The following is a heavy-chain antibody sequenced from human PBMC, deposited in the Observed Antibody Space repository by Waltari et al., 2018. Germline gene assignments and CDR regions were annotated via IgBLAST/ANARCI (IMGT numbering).Heavy chain of an antibody. CDR1: GGSINSGYYY. V-gene: IGHV4-39*07. J-gene: IGHJ6*03. CDR2: IYYSGST. CDR3: ARATNSYHYYMDV. D-gene: IGHD2-8*01. Sequence: QLQLQESGPGLVKPSETLSLTCTVSGGSINSGYYYWGWIRQPPGKGLEWIGNIYYSGSTYYNPSRKSRVTISVDTSRNQFSLKLSSVTAADTAVYYCARATNSYHYYMDVWGKGTTVTISS.